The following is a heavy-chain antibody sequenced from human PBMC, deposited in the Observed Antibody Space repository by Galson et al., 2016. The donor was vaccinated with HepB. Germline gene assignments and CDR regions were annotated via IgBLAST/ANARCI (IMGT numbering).Heavy chain of an antibody. V-gene: IGHV3-23*01. D-gene: IGHD5-18*01. CDR2: ISGRGGRT. CDR3: AKDVDTAMVPDAFVI. CDR1: GFTFSNYA. J-gene: IGHJ3*02. Sequence: SLRLSCAASGFTFSNYAMSWVRQAPGKGLEWFSGISGRGGRTYYADSVKGRFTLSRDNSKDTLYLQMNSLRAEDTAVYYCAKDVDTAMVPDAFVIWGQGTMVTVSS.